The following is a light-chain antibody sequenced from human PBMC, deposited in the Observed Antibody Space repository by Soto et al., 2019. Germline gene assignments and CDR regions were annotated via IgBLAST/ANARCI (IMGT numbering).Light chain of an antibody. J-gene: IGKJ2*01. CDR1: QGMSSF. CDR3: QQLNSYPPT. CDR2: AAS. Sequence: DIQLTQSPSILSASVGDRVTVTCRASQGMSSFLAWYQQKPGKAPKLLIYAASTLQSGVPSRFSGGGSGTEFTLTISSLQPEDFATYYCQQLNSYPPTFGQGTKLEIK. V-gene: IGKV1-9*01.